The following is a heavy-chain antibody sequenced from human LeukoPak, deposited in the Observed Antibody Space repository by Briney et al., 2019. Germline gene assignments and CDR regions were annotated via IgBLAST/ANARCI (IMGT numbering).Heavy chain of an antibody. V-gene: IGHV3-48*01. CDR2: ITNSGNSK. CDR3: ARDQAYAFDF. Sequence: PGGSLRLSCAASEFTFSSYSMNWVRQAPGKGLEWVSYITNSGNSKSYADSVKGRFTISRDNTKNTLYLQMNSLRAEDTAVYYCARDQAYAFDFWGQGTMVTVSS. CDR1: EFTFSSYS. J-gene: IGHJ3*01.